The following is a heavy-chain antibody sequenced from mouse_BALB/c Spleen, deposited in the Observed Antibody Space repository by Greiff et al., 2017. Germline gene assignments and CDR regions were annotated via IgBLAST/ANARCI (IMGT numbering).Heavy chain of an antibody. V-gene: IGHV5-6-4*01. CDR2: ISSGGSYT. CDR3: TRDGEY. CDR1: GFTFSSYT. Sequence: EVKLVESGGGLVKPGGSLKLSCAASGFTFSSYTMSWVRQTPEKRLEWVATISSGGSYTYYPDSVKGRFTISRDNAKNTLYLQMSSLKSEDTAMYYCTRDGEYWGQGTTLTVSS. J-gene: IGHJ2*01.